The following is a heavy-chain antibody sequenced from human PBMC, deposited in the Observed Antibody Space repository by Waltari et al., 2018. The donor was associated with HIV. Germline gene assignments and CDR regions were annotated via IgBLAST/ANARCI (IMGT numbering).Heavy chain of an antibody. D-gene: IGHD1-26*01. CDR2: ISTYNGNR. Sequence: QVHLLQSGPEVKRPGASVRVSCKTSGYPFTGYGITWVRQAPGLGLEWMGWISTYNGNRKYAQGLHDRPSMNIDTPAGTVYMDLGSLRSEDTAIYFCARGDRAYDVWGQGTLVTVPS. CDR3: ARGDRAYDV. J-gene: IGHJ3*01. V-gene: IGHV1-18*01. CDR1: GYPFTGYG.